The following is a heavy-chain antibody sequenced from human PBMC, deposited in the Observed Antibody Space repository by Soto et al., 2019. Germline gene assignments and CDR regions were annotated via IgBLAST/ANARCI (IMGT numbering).Heavy chain of an antibody. CDR1: GFTFSTFA. Sequence: EAQLLESGGGLVQPGGSLRLSCAASGFTFSTFAMSWVRQAPGKGLDWVSTINDGGETTYYADSVKGRFTISRDNSNGMLYLQMNSLRAEDTAVYYCTRDTLSGDDNSAFYSSFDYWGPGTLVTVSS. CDR3: TRDTLSGDDNSAFYSSFDY. D-gene: IGHD3-22*01. J-gene: IGHJ4*02. V-gene: IGHV3-23*01. CDR2: INDGGETT.